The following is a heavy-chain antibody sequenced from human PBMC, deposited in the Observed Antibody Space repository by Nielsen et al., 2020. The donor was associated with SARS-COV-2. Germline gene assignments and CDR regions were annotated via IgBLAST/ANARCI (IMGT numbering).Heavy chain of an antibody. Sequence: GGSLRLSCAASGFTFTSYAMAWVRQAPAKGLDWVSVIYTDGSTSHADSVKGRFTISRDNSKNTLYLQMNSLRAEDTAVYYCARDNWGRMDVWGQGTTVTVPS. CDR1: GFTFTSYA. D-gene: IGHD7-27*01. CDR3: ARDNWGRMDV. V-gene: IGHV3-66*01. J-gene: IGHJ6*02. CDR2: IYTDGST.